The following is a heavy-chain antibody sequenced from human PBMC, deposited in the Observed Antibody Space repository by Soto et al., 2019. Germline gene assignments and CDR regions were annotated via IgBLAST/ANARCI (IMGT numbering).Heavy chain of an antibody. Sequence: GGSLRLSCAASGFTFSNAWMNWVRQAPGKGLEWVGRIKSKTDGGTTDYAAPVKGRFTISRDDSKNTLYLQMNSLKTEDTAVYYCNVLGYRAVAGTANDYWGQGTLVTVSS. D-gene: IGHD6-19*01. CDR3: NVLGYRAVAGTANDY. CDR1: GFTFSNAW. J-gene: IGHJ4*02. CDR2: IKSKTDGGTT. V-gene: IGHV3-15*07.